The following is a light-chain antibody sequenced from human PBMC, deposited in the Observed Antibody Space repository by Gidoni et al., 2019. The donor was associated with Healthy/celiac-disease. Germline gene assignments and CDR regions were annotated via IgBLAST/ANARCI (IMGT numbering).Light chain of an antibody. V-gene: IGLV3-9*01. CDR2: RDS. J-gene: IGLJ2*01. CDR3: QVWDSSTVV. CDR1: NIGSKN. Sequence: SLELTQPLSVSVALGQTARITCGGNNIGSKNVHWYQQKPGQAPVLVIYRDSNRPSGILERCSGSNSGNTATLTISRAQAGDEADYYCQVWDSSTVVVGGGTKLTVL.